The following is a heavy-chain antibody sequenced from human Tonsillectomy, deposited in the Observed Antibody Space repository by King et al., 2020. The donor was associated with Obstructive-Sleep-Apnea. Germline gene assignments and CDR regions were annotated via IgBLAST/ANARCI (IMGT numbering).Heavy chain of an antibody. CDR1: GGSISSGGYY. D-gene: IGHD3-10*01. V-gene: IGHV4-31*03. Sequence: QLQESGPGLVKPSQTLSLTCTVSGGSISSGGYYWSWIRQHPGKGLEWIGYIYYSGSTYYNPSLKSRVTISVDTSKNQFSLKLSSVTAADTAVYYCARGPIYYYGSGKNYYYYGMDVWGQGTTVTVSS. CDR3: ARGPIYYYGSGKNYYYYGMDV. CDR2: IYYSGST. J-gene: IGHJ6*02.